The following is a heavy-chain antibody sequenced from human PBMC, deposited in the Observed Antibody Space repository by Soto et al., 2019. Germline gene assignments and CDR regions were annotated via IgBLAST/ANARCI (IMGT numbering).Heavy chain of an antibody. D-gene: IGHD3-10*01. J-gene: IGHJ4*02. CDR3: AHRPIYGSVSHFDY. V-gene: IGHV2-5*02. Sequence: SGPTLVNPTQTLTLTCTFSGFSLTTSGVGVGWIRQPPGKALEWLALIYWDDDKRYSPSLESRLTVTNYTSKNQVVLTMTNMDPVDTAIDYFAHRPIYGSVSHFDYWGQGTLVT. CDR2: IYWDDDK. CDR1: GFSLTTSGVG.